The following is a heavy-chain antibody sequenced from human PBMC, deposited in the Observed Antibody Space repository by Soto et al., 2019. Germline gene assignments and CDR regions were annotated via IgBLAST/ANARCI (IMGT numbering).Heavy chain of an antibody. CDR3: GRVVFRRVMTYSGVDV. V-gene: IGHV3-7*04. CDR1: GFTFSSYW. D-gene: IGHD3-16*01. CDR2: IKQDGSEK. J-gene: IGHJ6*01. Sequence: EVQLVESGGGLVQPGGSLRLSCAASGFTFSSYWMSWVRQAPGKGLEWVANIKQDGSEKYYVDSVKGRFTISRDNAKNSLYRKMTSRRAGDTVVYYCGRVVFRRVMTYSGVDVWRQGTRVTVPS.